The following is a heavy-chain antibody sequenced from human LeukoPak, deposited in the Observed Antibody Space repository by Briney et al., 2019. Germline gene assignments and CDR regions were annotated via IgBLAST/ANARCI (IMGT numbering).Heavy chain of an antibody. V-gene: IGHV3-74*01. Sequence: GGSLRLSCAASGFTFSSYWMHWVRHAPGKGLVWVSRINSDGSSTSYADSVKGRFTISRDNAKNTLYLQMNSLRAEDTAVYYCARDWSGSYYFDYWGQGTLVTVSS. CDR3: ARDWSGSYYFDY. D-gene: IGHD1-26*01. J-gene: IGHJ4*02. CDR1: GFTFSSYW. CDR2: INSDGSST.